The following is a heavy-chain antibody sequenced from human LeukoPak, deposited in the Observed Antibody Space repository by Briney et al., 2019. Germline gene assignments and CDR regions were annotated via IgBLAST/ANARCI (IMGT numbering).Heavy chain of an antibody. D-gene: IGHD6-19*01. V-gene: IGHV1-58*01. CDR3: AAFAYSSGWSLDY. CDR1: GFTLTSSA. J-gene: IGHJ4*02. CDR2: IVVGRGNT. Sequence: SVKVSCKASGFTLTSSAVQWVRQARGQRLERIGWIVVGRGNTNYAQKFQERVTITRDMSTSTAYMELSSLRSGDTAVYYCAAFAYSSGWSLDYWGQGTLVTVSS.